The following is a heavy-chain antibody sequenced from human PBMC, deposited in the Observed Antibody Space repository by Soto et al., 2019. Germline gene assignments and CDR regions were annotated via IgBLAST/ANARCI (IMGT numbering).Heavy chain of an antibody. CDR2: IIPIFGTA. Sequence: SVKVSCKASGGTFSSYAISWVRQAPGQGLEWMGGIIPIFGTANYAQKFQGRVTITADESTSTAYMELSSLRSEDTAVYYCATDVDTAMDGWFDPWGQGTLVTVSS. D-gene: IGHD5-18*01. V-gene: IGHV1-69*13. J-gene: IGHJ5*02. CDR3: ATDVDTAMDGWFDP. CDR1: GGTFSSYA.